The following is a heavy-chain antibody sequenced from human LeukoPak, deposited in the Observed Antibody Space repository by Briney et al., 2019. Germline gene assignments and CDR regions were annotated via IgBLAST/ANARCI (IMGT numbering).Heavy chain of an antibody. CDR1: GYTFTGYY. CDR3: ARDRYSGSYYSHAFDI. J-gene: IGHJ3*02. Sequence: GASVKVSCKASGYTFTGYYMHWVRQAPGQGLEWMGWINPNSGGTNYAQKFQGRVTMTRDTSISTAYMELSSLRSEDTAVYYCARDRYSGSYYSHAFDIWGQGTMVTVSS. V-gene: IGHV1-2*02. D-gene: IGHD1-26*01. CDR2: INPNSGGT.